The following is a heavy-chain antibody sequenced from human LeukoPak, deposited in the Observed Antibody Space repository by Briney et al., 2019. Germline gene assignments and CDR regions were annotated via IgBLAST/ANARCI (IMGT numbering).Heavy chain of an antibody. J-gene: IGHJ6*02. D-gene: IGHD2-2*01. CDR3: ARGKVVVPAAMYYYYYYGMDV. CDR1: GYTFTSYG. CDR2: ISAYNGNT. V-gene: IGHV1-18*01. Sequence: GASVKVSCKASGYTFTSYGISWVRQAPGQGLEWMGWISAYNGNTNYAQKLQGRVTMTTDTSTSTAYMELRSLRSDDTAVYYCARGKVVVPAAMYYYYYYGMDVWGQGATVTVSS.